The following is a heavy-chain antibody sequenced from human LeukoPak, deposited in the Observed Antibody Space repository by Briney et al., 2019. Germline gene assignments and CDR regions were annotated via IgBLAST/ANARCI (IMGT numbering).Heavy chain of an antibody. CDR3: AREASTGTYDY. V-gene: IGHV3-13*01. CDR2: IGTAGDT. D-gene: IGHD4-17*01. Sequence: GGSLRLSCAASGFTFSSYDMHWVRQATGKGLEWVSAIGTAGDTYYPGSVKGRFTISRENAKNSLYLQMNSLRAGDTAVYYCAREASTGTYDYWGQGTLVTVSS. J-gene: IGHJ4*02. CDR1: GFTFSSYD.